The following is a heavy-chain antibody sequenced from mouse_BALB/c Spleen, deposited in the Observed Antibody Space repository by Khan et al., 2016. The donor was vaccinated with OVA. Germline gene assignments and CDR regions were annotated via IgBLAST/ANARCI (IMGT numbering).Heavy chain of an antibody. CDR1: GFSLTNYG. D-gene: IGHD2-10*01. J-gene: IGHJ4*01. CDR2: IWSDGST. CDR3: ARQPYYHYYVMDY. V-gene: IGHV2-6-1*01. Sequence: QVQLQQPGPGLVAPSQSLSITCTISGFSLTNYGVHWVRQPPGKGLEWLVVIWSDGSTTYNSDLKSRLSISKDNSKSQVFLKMNSLQTDDTAMYYWARQPYYHYYVMDYWGQGTSVTVSS.